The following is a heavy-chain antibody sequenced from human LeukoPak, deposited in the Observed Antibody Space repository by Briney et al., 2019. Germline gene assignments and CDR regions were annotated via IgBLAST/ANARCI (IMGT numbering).Heavy chain of an antibody. D-gene: IGHD2-2*01. Sequence: SPSETLSLTCAVYGGSFSGYYWSWIRQPPGKGLEWIGEINHSGSTNYNPSLKSRVTISVDTSKNQFSLKLSSVTAADTAVYYCARAPPPVVPAAKRVYYYYMDVWGKGTTVTVSS. V-gene: IGHV4-34*01. CDR1: GGSFSGYY. CDR3: ARAPPPVVPAAKRVYYYYMDV. CDR2: INHSGST. J-gene: IGHJ6*03.